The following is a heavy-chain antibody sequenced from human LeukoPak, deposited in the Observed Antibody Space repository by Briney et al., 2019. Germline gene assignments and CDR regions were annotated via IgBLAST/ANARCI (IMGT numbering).Heavy chain of an antibody. CDR1: GGSFSGYY. D-gene: IGHD5-18*01. J-gene: IGHJ4*02. V-gene: IGHV4-34*01. CDR3: ARHPKIGYSYGYSYFDY. CDR2: INHSGST. Sequence: PSETLSLTCAVYGGSFSGYYWSWIRQPPGKGLEWIGEINHSGSTNYNPSLKSRVTTSVDTSKNQFSLKLSSVTAADTAVYYCARHPKIGYSYGYSYFDYWGQGTLVTVSS.